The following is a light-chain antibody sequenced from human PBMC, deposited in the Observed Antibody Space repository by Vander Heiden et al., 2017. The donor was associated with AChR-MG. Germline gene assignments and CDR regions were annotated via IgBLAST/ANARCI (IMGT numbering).Light chain of an antibody. CDR3: APHSTTATLV. V-gene: IGLV2-14*03. Sequence: QSALTQPASVSGSPGQSITVSCTGTDGDIGAYDFVSWYQQLPGKGPKLILYYVVQRPSGVSSRFSGSKSANTASLIISGLLTEDEGVYFCAPHSTTATLVFGGGTRVTVL. J-gene: IGLJ2*01. CDR2: YVV. CDR1: DGDIGAYDF.